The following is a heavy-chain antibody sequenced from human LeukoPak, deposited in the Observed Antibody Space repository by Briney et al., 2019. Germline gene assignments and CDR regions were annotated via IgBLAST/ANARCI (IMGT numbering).Heavy chain of an antibody. V-gene: IGHV3-7*01. Sequence: PGGSLRLSCAASGFTFSSYWMSWVRQAPGKGLEWVANIKQDGSEKYYVDSVKGRFTISRDNAKNSLYLQMNSLRAEDTAVYYCARAGITMVRGVPYAFDIWGQGTMVTVSS. CDR3: ARAGITMVRGVPYAFDI. CDR1: GFTFSSYW. J-gene: IGHJ3*02. CDR2: IKQDGSEK. D-gene: IGHD3-10*01.